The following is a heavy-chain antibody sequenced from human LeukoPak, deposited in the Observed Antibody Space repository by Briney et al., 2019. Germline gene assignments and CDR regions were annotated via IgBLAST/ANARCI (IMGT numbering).Heavy chain of an antibody. CDR3: ARALDSSSSRYQAFEE. V-gene: IGHV3-7*01. Sequence: GGSLRLACSAYGFTFSIYWMSSVRQAPGKGLEWVANIKQDESEKYYVDSVKGRFTISRDNAKSSLYLQMNSLRAEDTAVYYCARALDSSSSRYQAFEEWGEGTLVTVSS. CDR1: GFTFSIYW. J-gene: IGHJ4*02. CDR2: IKQDESEK. D-gene: IGHD2-2*01.